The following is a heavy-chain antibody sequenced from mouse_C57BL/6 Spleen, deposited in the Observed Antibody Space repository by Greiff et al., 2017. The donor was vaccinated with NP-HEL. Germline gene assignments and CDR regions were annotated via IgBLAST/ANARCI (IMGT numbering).Heavy chain of an antibody. D-gene: IGHD2-2*01. V-gene: IGHV1-52*01. CDR1: GYTFTSYW. CDR3: ASAVTTGGGWYFDV. Sequence: QVQLQQPGAELVRPGSSVKLSCKASGYTFTSYWMHWVKQRPIQGLEWIGNIDPSDSETHYNQKFKDKATLTVDKSSSTAYMRLRSLTAEDSAVYYCASAVTTGGGWYFDVWGTGTTVTVSS. CDR2: IDPSDSET. J-gene: IGHJ1*03.